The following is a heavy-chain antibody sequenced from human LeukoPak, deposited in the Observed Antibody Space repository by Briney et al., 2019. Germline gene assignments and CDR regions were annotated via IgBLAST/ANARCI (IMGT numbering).Heavy chain of an antibody. CDR1: GGSISSYY. CDR3: AREDHDYGDYTAFDI. Sequence: SETLSLTCTVSGGSISSYYWSWIRQPPGRGLEWIGYIYYSGSTNYNPSLKSRVTISVDTSKNQFSLKLSSVTAADTAVYYCAREDHDYGDYTAFDIWGQGTMVTVSS. J-gene: IGHJ3*02. V-gene: IGHV4-59*01. CDR2: IYYSGST. D-gene: IGHD4-17*01.